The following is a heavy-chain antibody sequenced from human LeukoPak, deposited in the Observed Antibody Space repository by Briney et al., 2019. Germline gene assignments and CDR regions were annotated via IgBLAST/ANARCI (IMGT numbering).Heavy chain of an antibody. CDR3: AKDRPTVAYYFHY. J-gene: IGHJ4*02. V-gene: IGHV3-30*18. Sequence: PGGSLRLSCAASGFTFSSYGMHWVRQAPGKGLEWVAVISYDGSNKYYADSVKGRFTISRDNSKNTLYLQMISLRPEDTAVYYCAKDRPTVAYYFHYWGQGTLVTVSS. CDR1: GFTFSSYG. CDR2: ISYDGSNK. D-gene: IGHD4-23*01.